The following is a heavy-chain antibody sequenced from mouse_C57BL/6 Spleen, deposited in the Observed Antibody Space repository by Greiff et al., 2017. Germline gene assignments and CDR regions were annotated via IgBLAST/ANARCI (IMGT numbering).Heavy chain of an antibody. V-gene: IGHV1-55*01. J-gene: IGHJ1*03. CDR2: IYPGSGST. CDR1: GYTFTSYW. CDR3: ARGWGNQGRRLDV. Sequence: QVQLQQPGAELVKPGASVKMSCTASGYTFTSYWITWVKQRPGQGLEWIGDIYPGSGSTNYNEKFKSQATLTVDKPSSTAYMQLSSLTSEDSAVYYCARGWGNQGRRLDVWGTGTTVTVSS. D-gene: IGHD2-1*01.